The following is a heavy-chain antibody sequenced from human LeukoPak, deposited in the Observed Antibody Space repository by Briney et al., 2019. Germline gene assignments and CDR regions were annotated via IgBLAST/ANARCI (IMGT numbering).Heavy chain of an antibody. Sequence: PSETLSLTCTVSGGSISSSHWSWIRQSPEKGLEWIGYINYIGTTNYNPSLKSRVTISLDTSKSQFSLKLSSVTAADTAVYYCARGRYSSSWYFKDYWGQGTLVTVSS. J-gene: IGHJ4*02. CDR3: ARGRYSSSWYFKDY. CDR2: INYIGTT. CDR1: GGSISSSH. V-gene: IGHV4-59*08. D-gene: IGHD6-13*01.